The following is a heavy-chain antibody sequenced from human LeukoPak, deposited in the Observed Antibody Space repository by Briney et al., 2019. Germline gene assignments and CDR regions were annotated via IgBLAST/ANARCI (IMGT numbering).Heavy chain of an antibody. CDR3: ATFPSGSYSAY. V-gene: IGHV3-73*01. D-gene: IGHD1-26*01. Sequence: GGSLRLSCAASGFTFSDSGMHWVRQASGKGLEWVAHIRSEADSYATVYAASVKGRFTITRDDSENTAYLQMNSLKTEDTAVYYCATFPSGSYSAYWGQGTLVTVSS. CDR1: GFTFSDSG. J-gene: IGHJ4*02. CDR2: IRSEADSYAT.